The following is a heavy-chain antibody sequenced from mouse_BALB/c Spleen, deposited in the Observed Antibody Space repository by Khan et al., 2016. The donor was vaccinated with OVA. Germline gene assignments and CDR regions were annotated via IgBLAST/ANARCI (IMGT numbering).Heavy chain of an antibody. CDR1: GYTFTNYW. D-gene: IGHD3-1*01. V-gene: IGHV1-63*02. J-gene: IGHJ2*01. CDR3: TGRGAARATWDFFGY. CDR2: IFPGGGYT. Sequence: QVQLKQSGAELVRPGTSVKMSCKAAGYTFTNYWIGWVKQRPGHGLEWIGDIFPGGGYTNYDEKFKGMATLTTDTSSSTAYMQLSSLTSEDSASYYCTGRGAARATWDFFGYWGQGTTLTGSS.